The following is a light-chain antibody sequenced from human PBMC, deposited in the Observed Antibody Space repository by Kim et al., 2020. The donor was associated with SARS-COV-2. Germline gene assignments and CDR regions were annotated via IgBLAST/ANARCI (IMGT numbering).Light chain of an antibody. Sequence: ASVGDRVTISCRASQYITRRLAWYQQKPGKAPKVLISKASTLESGVPSTFSGSGSGTDFTLTISSLQPDDFATYYCQQYDTYPWTFGQGTKVDIK. J-gene: IGKJ1*01. V-gene: IGKV1-5*03. CDR2: KAS. CDR1: QYITRR. CDR3: QQYDTYPWT.